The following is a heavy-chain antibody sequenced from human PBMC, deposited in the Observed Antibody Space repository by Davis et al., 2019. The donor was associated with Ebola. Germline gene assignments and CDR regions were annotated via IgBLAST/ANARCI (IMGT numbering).Heavy chain of an antibody. CDR2: ISSSGSYI. CDR1: GFTFSSYA. Sequence: PSETLSLTCAASGFTFSSYAMTWVRQAPGKGLEWVSSISSSGSYIYYADSVKGRFTISRDNAENSLYLQMNSLRAEDTAVYYCAEGHSSAFDLWGQGTMVIVSS. CDR3: AEGHSSAFDL. V-gene: IGHV3-21*01. J-gene: IGHJ3*01.